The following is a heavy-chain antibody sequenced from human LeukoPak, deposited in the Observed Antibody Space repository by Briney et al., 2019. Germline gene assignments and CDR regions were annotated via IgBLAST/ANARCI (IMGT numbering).Heavy chain of an antibody. CDR2: VDPEDGET. Sequence: ASVKVSCKVSGYTLTDYYMHWVQQAPGKGLEWMGLVDPEDGETIYAEKFQGRVTITADTSTDTAYMELSSLRSEDTAVYYCATVDDILTGYSTTDYWGQGTLVTVSS. V-gene: IGHV1-69-2*01. D-gene: IGHD3-9*01. J-gene: IGHJ4*02. CDR3: ATVDDILTGYSTTDY. CDR1: GYTLTDYY.